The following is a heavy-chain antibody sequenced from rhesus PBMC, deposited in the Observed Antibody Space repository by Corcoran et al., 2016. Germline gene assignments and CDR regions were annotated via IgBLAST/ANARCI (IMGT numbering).Heavy chain of an antibody. CDR2: ISFPGQTI. D-gene: IGHD2-2*01. J-gene: IGHJ4*01. V-gene: IGHV3-136*01. CDR3: TRAAGYLYFDY. CDR1: GFTFSSYD. Sequence: EVQLVESGGGLVQPGGSLRLSCAASGFTFSSYDMSWVRQAPGKGLEWVSYISFPGQTIYYADSVKGRFTISRDNAKNSLSLQMSSLRAEDTAVYYCTRAAGYLYFDYWGQGVLVTVSS.